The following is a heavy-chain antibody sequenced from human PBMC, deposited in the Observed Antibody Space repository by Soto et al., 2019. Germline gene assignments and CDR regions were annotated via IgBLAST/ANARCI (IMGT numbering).Heavy chain of an antibody. V-gene: IGHV3-21*04. J-gene: IGHJ6*02. CDR3: AKNKVRSLRLGELSGGMDV. Sequence: EVQLVESGGGLVKPGGSLRLSCAASGFTFSSYSMNWVRQAPGKGLEWVSSISSSSSYIYYADSVKGRFTISRDNSKNTLYLQMNSLRAEDTAVYYCAKNKVRSLRLGELSGGMDVWGQGTTVTVSS. D-gene: IGHD3-16*02. CDR2: ISSSSSYI. CDR1: GFTFSSYS.